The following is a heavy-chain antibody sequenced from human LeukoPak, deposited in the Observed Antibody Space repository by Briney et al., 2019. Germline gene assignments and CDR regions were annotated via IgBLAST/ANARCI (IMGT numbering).Heavy chain of an antibody. CDR1: GGTFSSYA. Sequence: ASVKVSCKASGGTFSSYAISWVRQAPGQGLEWMGGIIPIFGTANYAQKFQGRVTITADESTSTAYMELSSLRSEDTAVYYCARVVYCGDDNCQIFAFDIWGHGTMVTVSS. V-gene: IGHV1-69*01. D-gene: IGHD2-21*01. CDR2: IIPIFGTA. CDR3: ARVVYCGDDNCQIFAFDI. J-gene: IGHJ3*02.